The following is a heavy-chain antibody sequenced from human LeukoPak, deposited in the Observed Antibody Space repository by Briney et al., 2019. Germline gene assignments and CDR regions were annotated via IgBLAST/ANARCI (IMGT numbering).Heavy chain of an antibody. J-gene: IGHJ6*02. Sequence: ASVKVSCEASGYTFTSYGISWVRQAPGQGLEWMGWISAYNGNTNYAQKLQGRVTMTTDTSTSTAYMELRSLRSDDTAVYYCARGLGSSWPLYYYYYGMDVWGQGTTVTVSS. CDR3: ARGLGSSWPLYYYYYGMDV. D-gene: IGHD6-13*01. CDR2: ISAYNGNT. CDR1: GYTFTSYG. V-gene: IGHV1-18*01.